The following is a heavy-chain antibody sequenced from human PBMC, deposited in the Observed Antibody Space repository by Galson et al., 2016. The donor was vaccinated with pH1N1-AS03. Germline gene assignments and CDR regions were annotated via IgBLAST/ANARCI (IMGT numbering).Heavy chain of an antibody. CDR1: GGSISSSSYY. D-gene: IGHD4-17*01. CDR3: ARRVYGDYVNWFDP. CDR2: IYYSGST. J-gene: IGHJ5*02. Sequence: TLSLTCTVSGGSISSSSYYWGWIRQPPGKGLEWIGSIYYSGSTYYNPSLKSRVTISADTSKNQFSLKLSSVTAADTAVYYCARRVYGDYVNWFDPWGQGTLVTVSS. V-gene: IGHV4-39*01.